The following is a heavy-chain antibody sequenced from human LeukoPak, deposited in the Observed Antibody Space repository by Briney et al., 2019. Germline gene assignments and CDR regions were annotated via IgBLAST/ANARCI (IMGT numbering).Heavy chain of an antibody. D-gene: IGHD4-17*01. Sequence: GRSLRLSCAASGFTFSSYGMHWVRQAPGKGLVWVSRINSDGSSTSYADSVKGRFTISRDNAKNTLYLQMNSLRAEDTAVYYCASLSMVTPFDYWGQGTLVTVSS. CDR1: GFTFSSYG. CDR3: ASLSMVTPFDY. V-gene: IGHV3-74*01. J-gene: IGHJ4*02. CDR2: INSDGSST.